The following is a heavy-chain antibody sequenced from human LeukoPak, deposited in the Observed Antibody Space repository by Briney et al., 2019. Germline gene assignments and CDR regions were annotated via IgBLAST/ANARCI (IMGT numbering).Heavy chain of an antibody. V-gene: IGHV3-21*05. Sequence: GGSLRLSCTASGFTLTYYGMNWVRQAPGKGLEWLKGRFTISRDDAKNSLYLQMNTPRAEDTAVYYCARDLLYYYDSSGSDYFDYWGQGTLVTVSS. J-gene: IGHJ4*02. D-gene: IGHD3-22*01. CDR3: ARDLLYYYDSSGSDYFDY. CDR1: GFTLTYYG.